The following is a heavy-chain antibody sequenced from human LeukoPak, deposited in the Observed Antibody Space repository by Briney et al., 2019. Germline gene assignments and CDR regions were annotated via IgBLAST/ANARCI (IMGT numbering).Heavy chain of an antibody. CDR2: IYTSGST. CDR3: ARGTDYGSGSNNWFDP. V-gene: IGHV4-61*02. CDR1: GGSISSGSYY. Sequence: PSETLSLTCTVSGGSISSGSYYWSWIRQPAGKGLEWIGRIYTSGSTNYNPSLKSRATISVDTSKNQFSLKLSSVTAADTAVYYCARGTDYGSGSNNWFDPWGQGTLVTVSS. D-gene: IGHD3-10*01. J-gene: IGHJ5*02.